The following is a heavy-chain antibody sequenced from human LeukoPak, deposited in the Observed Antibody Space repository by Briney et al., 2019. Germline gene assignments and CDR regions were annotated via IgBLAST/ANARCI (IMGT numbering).Heavy chain of an antibody. D-gene: IGHD4-11*01. Sequence: PGGSLRLSCAGSGFTVSSNYMSWVRQAPGKGLEWVSVIYTGGNTYYADSVKGRFTISRDNSKNTLYLQMNSLRAEDTAVYYCARGLIYSPSWFDPWGQGTLVTVSP. V-gene: IGHV3-66*01. CDR3: ARGLIYSPSWFDP. CDR2: IYTGGNT. CDR1: GFTVSSNY. J-gene: IGHJ5*02.